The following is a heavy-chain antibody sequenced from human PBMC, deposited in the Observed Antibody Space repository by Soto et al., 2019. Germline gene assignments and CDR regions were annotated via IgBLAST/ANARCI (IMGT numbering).Heavy chain of an antibody. J-gene: IGHJ6*02. D-gene: IGHD3-10*01. CDR2: IIPIFGTA. V-gene: IGHV1-69*13. CDR1: GGTFSSYA. CDR3: ARRVGRDYYGSGSYYSYYYYGMDV. Sequence: SVKVSCKASGGTFSSYAISWVRQAPGQGLEWMGGIIPIFGTANYAQKFQGRVTITADESTSTAYMELSSLRSEDTAVYYCARRVGRDYYGSGSYYSYYYYGMDVWGQGTTVTVSS.